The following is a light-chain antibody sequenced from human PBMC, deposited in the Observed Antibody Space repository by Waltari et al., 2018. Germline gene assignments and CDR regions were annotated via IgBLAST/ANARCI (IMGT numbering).Light chain of an antibody. CDR1: SSDVGGYNY. Sequence: QSALTQPRSVSGSPGQSVTISCTGTSSDVGGYNYVSWYQQHPGKAPKLLIYDVTKRPSVVPYRFSASKSGNTASLTISGLQAEDEADYYCCSYAGTYTLIFGGGTKLTVL. V-gene: IGLV2-11*01. CDR2: DVT. J-gene: IGLJ2*01. CDR3: CSYAGTYTLI.